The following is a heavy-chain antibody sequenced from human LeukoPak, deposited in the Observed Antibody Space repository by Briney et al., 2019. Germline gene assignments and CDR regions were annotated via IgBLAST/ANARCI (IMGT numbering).Heavy chain of an antibody. V-gene: IGHV3-66*01. J-gene: IGHJ4*02. CDR1: GLSVSGNY. CDR2: IYSDGKT. D-gene: IGHD4-17*01. CDR3: TYGNYPLTY. Sequence: GGSLRLSCTASGLSVSGNYWHWVRQAPGKALEWVSIIYSDGKTLYTKSVKGRFTFSRDKSKNTFYLEMNSLRAEDTAVYFCTYGNYPLTYWGQGTLVTVSS.